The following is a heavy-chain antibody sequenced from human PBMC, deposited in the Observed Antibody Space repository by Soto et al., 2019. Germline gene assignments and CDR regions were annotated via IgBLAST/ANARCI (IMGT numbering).Heavy chain of an antibody. CDR1: GVGFSSYA. V-gene: IGHV1-69*13. D-gene: IGHD3-10*01. Sequence: SVKVSCKDRGVGFSSYAISWVRQATEKGLEWMGGIIPIFGTANYAQKFQGRVTITADESTSTAYMELSSLRSEDTAVYYCARGRWFGESKTGPYFDYWGQGTLVTVSS. CDR2: IIPIFGTA. CDR3: ARGRWFGESKTGPYFDY. J-gene: IGHJ4*02.